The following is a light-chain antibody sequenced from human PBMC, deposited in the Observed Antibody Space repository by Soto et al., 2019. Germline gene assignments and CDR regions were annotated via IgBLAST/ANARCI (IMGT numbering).Light chain of an antibody. CDR2: QNN. CDR1: SSNIGAGYD. CDR3: QSYDSSLSAVV. Sequence: QPVLTQPPSVSGAPGQRVSISCTGSSSNIGAGYDVHWYEHHPGTAPKLLIYQNNNRPSGVPDRFSGSKSGTSASLAITGLQAEDEADYYCQSYDSSLSAVVFGGGTKLTVL. J-gene: IGLJ2*01. V-gene: IGLV1-40*01.